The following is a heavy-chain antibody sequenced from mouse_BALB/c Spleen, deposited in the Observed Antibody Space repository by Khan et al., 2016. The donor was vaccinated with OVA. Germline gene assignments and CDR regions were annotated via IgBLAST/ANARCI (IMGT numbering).Heavy chain of an antibody. J-gene: IGHJ1*01. CDR3: ARRAGIYYGSSYGYFDV. D-gene: IGHD1-1*01. Sequence: QVTLKESGPGILQPSQTLSLTCSFSGFSLNTFGMGVSWIRQPSGKDLELLAHIYWDDDKHSNPSLKSRLTISKDTSNNQVFLKITTVDTADTATYYCARRAGIYYGSSYGYFDVWGAGTTVTVSS. CDR2: IYWDDDK. V-gene: IGHV8-6*01. CDR1: GFSLNTFGMG.